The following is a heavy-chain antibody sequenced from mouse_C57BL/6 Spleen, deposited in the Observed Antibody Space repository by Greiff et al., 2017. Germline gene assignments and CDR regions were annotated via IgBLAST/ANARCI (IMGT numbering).Heavy chain of an antibody. CDR2: FHPYNDDT. Sequence: VQLQQSGAELVKPGASVKMSCKASGYTFTTYPIEWMKQNHGKSLEWIGNFHPYNDDTKYNEKFKGKAILTADKSSSTAYMELRSLTSEDSAVYYCTRSYCNFDYWGQGTTLTVSS. CDR3: TRSYCNFDY. J-gene: IGHJ2*01. V-gene: IGHV1-47*01. D-gene: IGHD6-5*01. CDR1: GYTFTTYP.